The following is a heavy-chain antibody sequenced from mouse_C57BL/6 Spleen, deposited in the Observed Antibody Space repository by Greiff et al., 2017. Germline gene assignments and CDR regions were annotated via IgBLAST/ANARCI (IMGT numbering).Heavy chain of an antibody. CDR2: ISYSGST. CDR3: ARDGDYDGEFAY. V-gene: IGHV3-1*01. CDR1: GYSITSGYD. J-gene: IGHJ3*01. D-gene: IGHD2-4*01. Sequence: EVQLQQSGPGMVKPSQSLSLTCTVTGYSITSGYDWHWIRHFPGNKLEWMGYISYSGSTNYNPSLKSRISITHDTSKNHFFLKLNSVTTEDTATYYCARDGDYDGEFAYWGQGTLVTVSA.